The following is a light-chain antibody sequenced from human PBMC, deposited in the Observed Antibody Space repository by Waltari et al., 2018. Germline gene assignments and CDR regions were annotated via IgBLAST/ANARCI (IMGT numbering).Light chain of an antibody. V-gene: IGKV2-30*02. CDR3: MQGSHWPRT. Sequence: DVVMTQSPLSLPVTLGQPAAISCRSSQSPVHSDGNTYLTWFQQRPGQSPRRLIYKVSSRDSGVPDRFSGSGSGTDFTLKISRVEAEDVGVYYCMQGSHWPRTFGQGTNLEI. CDR1: QSPVHSDGNTY. J-gene: IGKJ2*01. CDR2: KVS.